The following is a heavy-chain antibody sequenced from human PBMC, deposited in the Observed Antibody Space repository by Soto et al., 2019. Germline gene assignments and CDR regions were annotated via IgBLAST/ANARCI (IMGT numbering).Heavy chain of an antibody. CDR3: ARTRSYYYGSGSYYKLYCYYYGMDV. CDR2: INHSGST. CDR1: GGSFSGYY. J-gene: IGHJ6*02. D-gene: IGHD3-10*01. V-gene: IGHV4-34*01. Sequence: ASETLSLTCAVYGGSFSGYYWSWIRQPPGKGLEWIGEINHSGSTNYNPSLKSRVTISVDTSKNQFSLKLSSVTAADTAVYYCARTRSYYYGSGSYYKLYCYYYGMDVWGQGTTVTVS.